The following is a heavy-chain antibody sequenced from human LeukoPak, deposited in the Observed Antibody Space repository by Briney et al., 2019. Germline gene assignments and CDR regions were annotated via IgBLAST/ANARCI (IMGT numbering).Heavy chain of an antibody. CDR1: GYTFTSYA. J-gene: IGHJ4*02. CDR2: INAGNGNT. Sequence: ASVKVSCKASGYTFTSYAMHWVRQAPGQRLEWMGWINAGNGNTKYSQKFQGRVTITRDTSASTAYMELSSLRSEDTAVYYCARLAYCSGGSCYSKGVNHGGQGTLVTVSS. V-gene: IGHV1-3*01. D-gene: IGHD2-15*01. CDR3: ARLAYCSGGSCYSKGVNH.